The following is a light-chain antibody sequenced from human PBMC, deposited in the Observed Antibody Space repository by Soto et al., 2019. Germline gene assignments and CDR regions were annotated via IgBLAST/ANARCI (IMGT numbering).Light chain of an antibody. J-gene: IGLJ1*01. V-gene: IGLV2-14*01. CDR3: SSYTSRSTLYV. CDR2: EVT. Sequence: QSVLTQPASVSGSPGQSITVSCTGTSSDIGGYNYVSWYQQHPGKAPKLMVYEVTNRPSGVSDRVSGSKSGNTASLTISGLQADDEGYYYCSSYTSRSTLYVFRTGTKLTVL. CDR1: SSDIGGYNY.